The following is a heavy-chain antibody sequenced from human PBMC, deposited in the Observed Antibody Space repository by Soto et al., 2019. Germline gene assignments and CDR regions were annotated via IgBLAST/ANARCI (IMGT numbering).Heavy chain of an antibody. J-gene: IGHJ4*02. CDR2: INHSGST. D-gene: IGHD6-6*01. V-gene: IGHV4-34*01. CDR1: GGSFSGYY. CDR3: ARTPQARPFDY. Sequence: SETLSLTCAVYGGSFSGYYWSWIRQPPGKGLEWIGEINHSGSTNYNPSLKSRVTISVDTSKNQFSLKLSSVTAADTAVYYCARTPQARPFDYWGQGTLVTVSS.